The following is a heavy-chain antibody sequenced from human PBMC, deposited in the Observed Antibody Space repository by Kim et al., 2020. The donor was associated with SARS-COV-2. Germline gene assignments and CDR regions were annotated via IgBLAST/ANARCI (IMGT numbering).Heavy chain of an antibody. CDR3: ARGGSIAARVGFGEGYYYYYMDV. CDR2: IYYSGST. V-gene: IGHV4-59*01. J-gene: IGHJ6*03. D-gene: IGHD6-6*01. Sequence: SETLSLTCTVSGGSISSYYWSWIRQPPGKGLEWIGYIYYSGSTNYNPSLKSRVTISVDTSKNQFSLKLSSVTVADTAVYYCARGGSIAARVGFGEGYYYYYMDVWGKGTTVTVSS. CDR1: GGSISSYY.